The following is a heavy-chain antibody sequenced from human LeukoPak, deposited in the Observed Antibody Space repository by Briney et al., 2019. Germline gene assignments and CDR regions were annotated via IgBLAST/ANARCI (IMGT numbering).Heavy chain of an antibody. Sequence: SVKVSCKASGGTFSSYAISWVRQAPGQGLEWMGGIIPIFGTANYAQKFQGRVTTTADESTSTAYMELSSLRSEDTAVYYCALTVGDTAMAYNWFDPWGQGTLVTVSS. CDR2: IIPIFGTA. CDR3: ALTVGDTAMAYNWFDP. D-gene: IGHD5-18*01. J-gene: IGHJ5*02. V-gene: IGHV1-69*13. CDR1: GGTFSSYA.